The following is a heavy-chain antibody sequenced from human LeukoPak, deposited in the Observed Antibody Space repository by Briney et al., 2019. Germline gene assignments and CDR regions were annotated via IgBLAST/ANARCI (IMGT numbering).Heavy chain of an antibody. J-gene: IGHJ4*02. D-gene: IGHD3-9*01. V-gene: IGHV3-15*01. CDR3: TTGLDILTGYPFDY. CDR2: IKSKTDGGTT. Sequence: KTGGSLRLSCAASGFTFSNAWMSWVRQAPGKGLEWVGRIKSKTDGGTTDYAAPVKGRFTIARDDSKNTLYLQMNSLKTEDTAVYYCTTGLDILTGYPFDYWGQGTLVTVSS. CDR1: GFTFSNAW.